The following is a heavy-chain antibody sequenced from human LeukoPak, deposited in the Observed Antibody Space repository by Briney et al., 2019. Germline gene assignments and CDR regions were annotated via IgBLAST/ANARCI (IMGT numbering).Heavy chain of an antibody. CDR1: GLTFSYFA. CDR2: ISPKGGPT. D-gene: IGHD2-15*01. CDR3: VRWGSGCYDF. Sequence: GGSLRLPRSASGLTFSYFAMHRVRQAPGKELEDVSSISPKGGPTFYADSVKGRYNISRDNYKHTVYRQMSSQRGQHTAMYDCVRWGSGCYDFWGQGTLVTVSS. J-gene: IGHJ4*02. V-gene: IGHV3-64D*09.